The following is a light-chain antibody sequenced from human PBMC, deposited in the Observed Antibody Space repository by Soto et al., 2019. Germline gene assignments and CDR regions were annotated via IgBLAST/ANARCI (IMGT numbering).Light chain of an antibody. Sequence: DIQMTQSPSSLSASVGDSVTIACRASQRISNYLNWYQQKPGRAPDLLIFAASILHSGVPSRFSGSGYGTDFTPTISSLQPEDFATYCCQQSDSSPYTFGQGTKLEI. CDR1: QRISNY. V-gene: IGKV1-39*01. CDR2: AAS. CDR3: QQSDSSPYT. J-gene: IGKJ2*01.